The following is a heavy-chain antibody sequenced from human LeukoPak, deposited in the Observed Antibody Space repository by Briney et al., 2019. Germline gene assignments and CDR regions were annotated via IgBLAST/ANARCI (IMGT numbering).Heavy chain of an antibody. CDR2: INPSGGST. CDR1: GYTFTSYY. Sequence: GASVKVSCKASGYTFTSYYMHWVRQAPGQGLEWMGIINPSGGSTSYAQKFQGRVTMTRDTSTSTVYMELSSLRSEDTAVYYCARVDSRDGYNYGRQSPFRYWGQGTLVTVSS. D-gene: IGHD5-24*01. J-gene: IGHJ4*02. V-gene: IGHV1-46*01. CDR3: ARVDSRDGYNYGRQSPFRY.